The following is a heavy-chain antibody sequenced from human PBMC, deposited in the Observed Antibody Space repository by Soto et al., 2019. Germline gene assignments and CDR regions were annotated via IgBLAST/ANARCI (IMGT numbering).Heavy chain of an antibody. Sequence: QVQLQESGPGLVKPSQTLSLTCTVSGGSISSGGYYWSWIRQHPGKGLEWIGYIYYSGSTYYNPSLKSRVTISVDTSKNQFSLKLSSVTAADTAVYYCARFRRDYYDSWNWFDPWGQGTLVTVSS. V-gene: IGHV4-31*03. CDR1: GGSISSGGYY. D-gene: IGHD3-22*01. J-gene: IGHJ5*02. CDR3: ARFRRDYYDSWNWFDP. CDR2: IYYSGST.